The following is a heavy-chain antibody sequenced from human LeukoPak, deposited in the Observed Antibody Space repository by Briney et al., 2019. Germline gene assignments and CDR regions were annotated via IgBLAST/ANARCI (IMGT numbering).Heavy chain of an antibody. CDR3: ARVGYYDSSGYIPFDY. D-gene: IGHD3-22*01. Sequence: PGGSLRLSCAASGFTFSSYGMNWVRQAPGKGLEWVSYISSSSSTIYYADSVKGRFTISRGNAKNSLYLQMNSLRAEDTAVYYCARVGYYDSSGYIPFDYWGQGTLVTVSS. CDR1: GFTFSSYG. J-gene: IGHJ4*02. V-gene: IGHV3-48*01. CDR2: ISSSSSTI.